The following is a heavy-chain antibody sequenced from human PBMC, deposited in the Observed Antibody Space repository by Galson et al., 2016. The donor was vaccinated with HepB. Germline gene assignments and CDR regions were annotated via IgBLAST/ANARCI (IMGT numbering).Heavy chain of an antibody. CDR2: VFYRGDT. CDR1: GGSISSSDYY. J-gene: IGHJ6*02. CDR3: ARGCTDGVCNGYGMDV. V-gene: IGHV4-39*01. Sequence: SETLSLTCNVSGGSISSSDYYWAWIRQPPGKGLEWIGSVFYRGDTRCNPPLNSRVTISVDTSKNQFFLMLRSVTAADTAVYYCARGCTDGVCNGYGMDVWGQGTTVTVSS. D-gene: IGHD2-8*01.